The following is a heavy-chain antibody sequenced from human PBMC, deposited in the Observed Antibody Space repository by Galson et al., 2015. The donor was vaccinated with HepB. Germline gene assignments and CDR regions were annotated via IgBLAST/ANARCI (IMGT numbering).Heavy chain of an antibody. D-gene: IGHD2-15*01. CDR1: GFTFSSYG. CDR2: ISYDGSNK. J-gene: IGHJ4*02. CDR3: AKVAVRYCSGGSCYLYYFDY. V-gene: IGHV3-30*18. Sequence: SLRLSCAASGFTFSSYGMHWVRQAPGKGLEWVAVISYDGSNKYYADSVKGRFTISRDNSKNTLYLQMNSLRAEDTAVYYCAKVAVRYCSGGSCYLYYFDYWGQGTLVTVSS.